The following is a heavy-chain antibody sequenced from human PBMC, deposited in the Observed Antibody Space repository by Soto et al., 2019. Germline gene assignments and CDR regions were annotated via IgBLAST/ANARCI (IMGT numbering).Heavy chain of an antibody. CDR2: IYYSGST. CDR3: ARHVRRIAADGKPGYCFDY. J-gene: IGHJ4*02. CDR1: DGNSSSISYY. V-gene: IGHV4-39*01. D-gene: IGHD6-13*01. Sequence: SETICLTCTVADGNSSSISYYCGWINQTPGKGLEWIGSIYYSGSTYYNPSLKSRVTISVDTSKNQFSLKLSSVTAADTAVYYCARHVRRIAADGKPGYCFDYWGQGTLVTVYS.